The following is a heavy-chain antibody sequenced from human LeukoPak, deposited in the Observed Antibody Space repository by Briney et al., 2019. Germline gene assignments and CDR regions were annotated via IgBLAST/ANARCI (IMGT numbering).Heavy chain of an antibody. V-gene: IGHV3-23*01. Sequence: PGGSLRLSCAASGFTFSSYAMSWVRQAPGKGLEWVSAISGSGGSTYYADSVKGWFTISRDNSKNTLYLQMNSLKAEDTAVYYCAKEPFLEWLPPLFDYWGQGTLVTVSS. D-gene: IGHD3-3*01. CDR3: AKEPFLEWLPPLFDY. J-gene: IGHJ4*02. CDR1: GFTFSSYA. CDR2: ISGSGGST.